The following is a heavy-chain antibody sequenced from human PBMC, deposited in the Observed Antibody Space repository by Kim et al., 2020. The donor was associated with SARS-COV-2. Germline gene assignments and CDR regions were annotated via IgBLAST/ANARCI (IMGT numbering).Heavy chain of an antibody. J-gene: IGHJ6*02. Sequence: NPSLKSRVTLSVDTSKNEFSLKLSSVTAADTAVYYCASRVQGYYSGLDVWGQGTTVTVSS. V-gene: IGHV4-39*01. CDR3: ASRVQGYYSGLDV.